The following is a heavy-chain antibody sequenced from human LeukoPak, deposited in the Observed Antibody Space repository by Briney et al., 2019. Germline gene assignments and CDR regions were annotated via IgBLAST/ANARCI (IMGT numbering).Heavy chain of an antibody. CDR2: IWYDGSNK. CDR3: ARMGNCGGDCYAYYFDY. Sequence: GGSLRLSCAASGFTFSSYGMHWVRQAPRKALEWVAVIWYDGSNKYYADSVKGRFTISRDNSKNTLYLQMNSLRAEDTAVYYCARMGNCGGDCYAYYFDYWGQGTLVTVSS. D-gene: IGHD2-21*02. J-gene: IGHJ4*02. V-gene: IGHV3-33*01. CDR1: GFTFSSYG.